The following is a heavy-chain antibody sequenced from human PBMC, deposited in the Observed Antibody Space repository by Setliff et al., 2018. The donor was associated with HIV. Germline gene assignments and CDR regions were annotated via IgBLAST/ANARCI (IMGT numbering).Heavy chain of an antibody. D-gene: IGHD3-16*02. CDR3: ASGWVRQSRRFGGVIVLPPFDY. V-gene: IGHV4-31*03. CDR1: GGSISSSDFY. Sequence: SETLSLTCTVSGGSISSSDFYWSWIRQHPGKALEWIGYIHHSGSTFYNPSLKSRLTISINTSKSQISLRLSSVTAADTAVYYCASGWVRQSRRFGGVIVLPPFDYWGQGTLVTV. CDR2: IHHSGST. J-gene: IGHJ4*02.